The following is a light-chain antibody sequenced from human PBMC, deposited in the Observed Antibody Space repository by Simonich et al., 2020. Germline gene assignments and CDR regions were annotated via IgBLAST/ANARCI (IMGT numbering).Light chain of an antibody. CDR3: LQHNSYLEG. CDR1: QGISNY. V-gene: IGKV1D-17*01. CDR2: AAS. Sequence: NIQMTQSPSSMSASVGDRVTITCRARQGISNYLSLFQQKPGKVPKHLIYAASSLQSGVPSRFSGSGSGTECTLTISSLQPEDFATYYCLQHNSYLEGFGPGTKVDIQ. J-gene: IGKJ3*01.